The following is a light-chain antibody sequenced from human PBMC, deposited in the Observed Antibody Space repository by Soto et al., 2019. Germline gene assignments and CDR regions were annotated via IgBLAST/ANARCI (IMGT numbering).Light chain of an antibody. CDR2: VVT. CDR3: SSYTNINTRACV. CDR1: SIDVGDSDF. V-gene: IGLV2-11*01. J-gene: IGLJ1*01. Sequence: QSALTQPRSVSGSPGQSVTISCTGTSIDVGDSDFVSWYQQHPGKAPKLMIYVVTKRPSGVSNRFSGSKSGNTASLTISGLQAEDEAEYYCSSYTNINTRACVFGTGTKVTVL.